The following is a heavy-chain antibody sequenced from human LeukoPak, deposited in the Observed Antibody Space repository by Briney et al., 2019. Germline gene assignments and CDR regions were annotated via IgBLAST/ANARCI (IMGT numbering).Heavy chain of an antibody. CDR2: IGGSGDKT. CDR1: GFTFNRNA. Sequence: GGSLRLSCAASGFTFNRNAISWVRQAPGKGLEWVSTIGGSGDKTFYADSVKGWFTISRDNSKNMLHLQMSSPTGEDTALYYCVRRGDASSGWGDHDYWGQGALVTVSS. CDR3: VRRGDASSGWGDHDY. J-gene: IGHJ4*02. D-gene: IGHD6-19*01. V-gene: IGHV3-23*01.